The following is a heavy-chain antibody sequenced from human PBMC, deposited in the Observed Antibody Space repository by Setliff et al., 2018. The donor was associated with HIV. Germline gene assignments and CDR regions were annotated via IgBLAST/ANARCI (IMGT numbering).Heavy chain of an antibody. CDR1: GDSMRTNY. V-gene: IGHV4-59*08. Sequence: SETLSLTCSVSGDSMRTNYWTWIRQSPGKGLEWIGHVDYSGSSTYNPSRNSRVTLSIDTSKSQFSLRLSSVTAADTALYYCARRSTVARGVDCFDLWGQGTQVTVSS. D-gene: IGHD3-10*01. CDR2: VDYSGSS. CDR3: ARRSTVARGVDCFDL. J-gene: IGHJ4*02.